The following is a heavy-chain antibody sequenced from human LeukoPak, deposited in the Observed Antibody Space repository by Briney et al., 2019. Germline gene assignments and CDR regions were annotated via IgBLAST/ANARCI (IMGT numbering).Heavy chain of an antibody. Sequence: GASVKVSCKASGYTFTRYYMHWVRQAPGQGLEWMGWINPNSGGTNYAQKFQGRVTMTKDTPISTAYMELSRLRSDDTAVYYCASSKAYGGNSWFDYWGQGTLVTVSS. V-gene: IGHV1-2*02. CDR3: ASSKAYGGNSWFDY. D-gene: IGHD4-23*01. J-gene: IGHJ4*02. CDR2: INPNSGGT. CDR1: GYTFTRYY.